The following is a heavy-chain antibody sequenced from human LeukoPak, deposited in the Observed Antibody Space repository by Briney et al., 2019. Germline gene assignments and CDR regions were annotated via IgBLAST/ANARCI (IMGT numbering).Heavy chain of an antibody. J-gene: IGHJ6*02. CDR1: GNYW. Sequence: GGSLRLSCAASGNYWMHWVRQAPGKGLVWVSHINSDGSWTSYADSVKGRFTISKDNSRNTLYLEMDSLRPEDTAVYYCAKATVAGTNYGALDVWGQGTTVTVSS. CDR3: AKATVAGTNYGALDV. D-gene: IGHD6-19*01. CDR2: INSDGSWT. V-gene: IGHV3-74*01.